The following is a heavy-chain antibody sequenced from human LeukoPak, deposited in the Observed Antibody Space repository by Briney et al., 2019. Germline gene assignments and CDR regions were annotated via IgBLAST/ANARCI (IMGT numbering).Heavy chain of an antibody. CDR2: IKQDGSEK. D-gene: IGHD6-19*01. Sequence: PGGSLRLSCAASGFTFSSYWMSWVRQAPGKGLEWVANIKQDGSEKYYVDSVKGRFTISRDNAKNSLYLQMNSLRAEDTALYYCARVGYSSGWYADKDFDYWGQGTLVTVSS. CDR3: ARVGYSSGWYADKDFDY. CDR1: GFTFSSYW. V-gene: IGHV3-7*03. J-gene: IGHJ4*02.